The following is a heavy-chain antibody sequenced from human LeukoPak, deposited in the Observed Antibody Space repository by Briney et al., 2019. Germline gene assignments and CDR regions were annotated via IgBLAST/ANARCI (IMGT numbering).Heavy chain of an antibody. CDR2: IYYSGST. CDR3: ARALSEVDYYDSSGLWGFDY. V-gene: IGHV4-30-4*01. D-gene: IGHD3-22*01. CDR1: GGSISSGDYY. J-gene: IGHJ4*02. Sequence: SQTRSLTCTVSGGSISSGDYYWSWIRQPPGKGLEWIGYIYYSGSTYYNPSLKSRVTISVDTSKNQSSLKLSSVTAADTAVYYCARALSEVDYYDSSGLWGFDYWGQGTLVTVSS.